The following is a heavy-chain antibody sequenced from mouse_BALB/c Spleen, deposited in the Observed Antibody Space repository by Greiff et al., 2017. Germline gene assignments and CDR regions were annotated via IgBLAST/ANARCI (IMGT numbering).Heavy chain of an antibody. CDR3: TRYYRNRGAMDY. D-gene: IGHD2-1*01. Sequence: VQLQQPGAELVRPGASVKLSCKASGYTFTSYWINWVKQRPGQGLEWIGNIYPSDSYTNYNQKFKDKATLTVDKSSSTAYMQLSSPTSEDSAVYYCTRYYRNRGAMDYWGQGTSVTVSS. CDR1: GYTFTSYW. V-gene: IGHV1-69*02. J-gene: IGHJ4*01. CDR2: IYPSDSYT.